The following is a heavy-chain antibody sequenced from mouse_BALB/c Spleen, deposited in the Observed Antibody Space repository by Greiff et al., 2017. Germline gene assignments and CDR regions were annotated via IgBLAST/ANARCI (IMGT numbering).Heavy chain of an antibody. J-gene: IGHJ4*01. Sequence: QVHVKQSGAELVRPGVSVKISCKGSGYTFTDYAMHWVKQSHAKSLEWIGVISTYYGDASYNQKFKGKATMTVDKSSSTAYMELARLTSEDSAIYYCARGVTTVVNRAMDYWGQGTSVTVSS. CDR1: GYTFTDYA. CDR2: ISTYYGDA. V-gene: IGHV1S137*01. CDR3: ARGVTTVVNRAMDY. D-gene: IGHD1-1*01.